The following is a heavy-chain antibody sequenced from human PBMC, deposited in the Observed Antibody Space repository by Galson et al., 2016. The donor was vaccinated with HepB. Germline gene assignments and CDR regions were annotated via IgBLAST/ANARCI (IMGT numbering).Heavy chain of an antibody. V-gene: IGHV1-18*01. Sequence: SVKVSCKASGYTFTSDGISWVQQAPGQGLEWMGWISTYNGDTHYVQRFQGRVTITADDSTSTAYLELRSLTFEDTAVYYCARDLGYGLYAFDIWGQGPKVTVSS. D-gene: IGHD5-18*01. CDR1: GYTFTSDG. J-gene: IGHJ3*02. CDR3: ARDLGYGLYAFDI. CDR2: ISTYNGDT.